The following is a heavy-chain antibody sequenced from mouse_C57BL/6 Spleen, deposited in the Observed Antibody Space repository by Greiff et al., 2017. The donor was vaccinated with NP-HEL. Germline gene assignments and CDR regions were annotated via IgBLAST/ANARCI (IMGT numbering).Heavy chain of an antibody. Sequence: QVQLQQPGAELVKPGASVKMSCKASGYTFTSYWITWVKQRPGQGLEWIGDIYPGSGSTNYNEKFKSKATLTVDTSSSTAYMQLSSLTSEDSAVYYCARRDLYGPYFDYWGKGTTLTVSS. CDR1: GYTFTSYW. CDR2: IYPGSGST. V-gene: IGHV1-55*01. J-gene: IGHJ2*01. CDR3: ARRDLYGPYFDY. D-gene: IGHD1-2*01.